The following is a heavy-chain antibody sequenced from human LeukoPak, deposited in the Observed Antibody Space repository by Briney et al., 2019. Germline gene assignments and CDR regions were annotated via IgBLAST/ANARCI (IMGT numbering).Heavy chain of an antibody. CDR3: ARPIVDYYDSSGYYGMDV. CDR1: GFTVSSNY. Sequence: GGSLRLSCAASGFTVSSNYMSWVRQAPGKGLEWVSVIYSGGSTYYADSVKGRFTISRDNAKNSLYLQMNSLRAEDTAVYYCARPIVDYYDSSGYYGMDVWGQGTTVTVSS. J-gene: IGHJ6*02. V-gene: IGHV3-53*01. CDR2: IYSGGST. D-gene: IGHD3-22*01.